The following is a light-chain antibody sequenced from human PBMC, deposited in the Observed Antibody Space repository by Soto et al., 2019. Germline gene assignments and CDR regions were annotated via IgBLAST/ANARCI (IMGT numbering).Light chain of an antibody. CDR3: SSYTSSSTYV. CDR1: SSDVGGYNY. J-gene: IGLJ1*01. CDR2: DVS. V-gene: IGLV2-14*01. Sequence: QSVLTQPASVSGSPGQSITISCPGTSSDVGGYNYVSWYQQHPGKAPKLMIYDVSNRPSGVSNRFSGSKSGNTASLTISGLQAEDEADYYCSSYTSSSTYVFGTGNKVTVL.